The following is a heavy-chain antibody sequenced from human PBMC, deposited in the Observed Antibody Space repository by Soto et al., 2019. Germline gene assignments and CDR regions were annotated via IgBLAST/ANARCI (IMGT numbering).Heavy chain of an antibody. CDR1: GGTFSSYA. V-gene: IGHV1-69*13. Sequence: GASVKVSCKASGGTFSSYAISWVRQAPGQGLEWMGGIIPIFGTANYAQKFQGRVTITADESTSTAYMVLSSLRSEDTAVYYCARPQIGALMDYYYGMDVWGQGTTVTVSS. J-gene: IGHJ6*02. CDR3: ARPQIGALMDYYYGMDV. D-gene: IGHD3-10*01. CDR2: IIPIFGTA.